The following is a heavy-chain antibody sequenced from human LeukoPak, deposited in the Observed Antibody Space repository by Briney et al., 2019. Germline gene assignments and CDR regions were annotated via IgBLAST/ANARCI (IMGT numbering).Heavy chain of an antibody. Sequence: SETLSLTCTVSGGSISSYYWSWIRQPAGKGLEWIWRIYTSGSTNYNPSLKSRVTMSVDTSKNQFSLKLSSVTAADTAVYYCARDFVDCSGGSCFSNWFDPWGQGTLVTVSS. J-gene: IGHJ5*02. CDR3: ARDFVDCSGGSCFSNWFDP. CDR1: GGSISSYY. CDR2: IYTSGST. D-gene: IGHD2-15*01. V-gene: IGHV4-4*07.